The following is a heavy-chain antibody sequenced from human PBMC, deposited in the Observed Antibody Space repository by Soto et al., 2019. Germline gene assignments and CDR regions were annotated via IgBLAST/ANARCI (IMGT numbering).Heavy chain of an antibody. J-gene: IGHJ4*02. CDR1: GGSFSGYY. CDR2: INHSGST. D-gene: IGHD2-15*01. CDR3: ARQGGFDY. Sequence: SETLSLTCAVYGGSFSGYYWSWIRQPPGKGLEWIGEINHSGSTNYNPSLKSRVTISVDTSKNQFSLKLSSVTAADTAVYYCARQGGFDYWGQGTLVTVSS. V-gene: IGHV4-34*01.